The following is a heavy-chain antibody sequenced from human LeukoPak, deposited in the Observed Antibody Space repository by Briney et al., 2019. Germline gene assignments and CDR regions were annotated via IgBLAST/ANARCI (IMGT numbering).Heavy chain of an antibody. J-gene: IGHJ4*02. CDR1: GGSISSYY. V-gene: IGHV4-59*12. D-gene: IGHD6-19*01. Sequence: SETLSLTCTVSGGSISSYYWSWIRQPPGKGLEWIGYIYYSGSTNYNPSLKSRVTISVDTSKNQFSLKLSSVTAAATAVYYCARGIAVAGSDYWGQGTLVTVSS. CDR2: IYYSGST. CDR3: ARGIAVAGSDY.